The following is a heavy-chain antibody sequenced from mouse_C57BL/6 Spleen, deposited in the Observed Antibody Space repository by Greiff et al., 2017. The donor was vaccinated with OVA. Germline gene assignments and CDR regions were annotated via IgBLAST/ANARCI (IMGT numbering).Heavy chain of an antibody. V-gene: IGHV1-19*01. Sequence: VQLKQSGPVLVKPGASVKMSCKASGYTFTDYYMNWVKQSHGKSLEWIGVINPYNGGTSYNQKFKGKATLTVDKSSSTAYMELNSLTSEDSAVYYCARDLGNKEYFDYWGQGTTLTVSS. CDR1: GYTFTDYY. CDR2: INPYNGGT. D-gene: IGHD2-1*01. CDR3: ARDLGNKEYFDY. J-gene: IGHJ2*01.